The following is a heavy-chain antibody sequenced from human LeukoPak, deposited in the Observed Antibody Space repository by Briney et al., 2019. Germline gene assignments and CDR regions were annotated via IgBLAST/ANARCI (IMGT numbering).Heavy chain of an antibody. Sequence: SETLSLTCTVSGGSISSYYWSWIRQPAGKGLEWIGRIYTSGSTNYTPSLKSRVTIAVDTSKNQFSLKLSSVTAADTAVYYCARNGYYSVDYWGQGTLVTVSS. V-gene: IGHV4-4*07. CDR2: IYTSGST. J-gene: IGHJ4*02. D-gene: IGHD4-17*01. CDR3: ARNGYYSVDY. CDR1: GGSISSYY.